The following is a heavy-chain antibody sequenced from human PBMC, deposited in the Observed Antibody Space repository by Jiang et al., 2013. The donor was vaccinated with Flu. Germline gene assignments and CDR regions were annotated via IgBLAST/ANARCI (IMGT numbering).Heavy chain of an antibody. CDR3: ARIGYSNPHFDY. CDR1: GFSLSTSGMR. Sequence: PTQTLTLTCTFSGFSLSTSGMRVSWIRQPPGKALEWLARIDWDDDKFYSTSLKTRLTISKDTSKNQVVLTMTNMDPVDTATYYCARIGYSNPHFDYWGQGTLVTVSS. CDR2: IDWDDDK. D-gene: IGHD4-11*01. J-gene: IGHJ4*02. V-gene: IGHV2-70*04.